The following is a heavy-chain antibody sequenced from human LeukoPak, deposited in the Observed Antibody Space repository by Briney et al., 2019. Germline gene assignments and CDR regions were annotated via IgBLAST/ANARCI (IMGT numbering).Heavy chain of an antibody. CDR2: IYTSGST. D-gene: IGHD6-19*01. CDR1: GGSFSDYY. Sequence: SETLSLTCAVYGGSFSDYYWSWIRQPPGKGLEWIGRIYTSGSTNYNPSLKSRVTISVDKSKNQFSLKLSSVTAADTAVYYCARASVAAPGYFDYWGQGTLVTVSS. V-gene: IGHV4-59*10. CDR3: ARASVAAPGYFDY. J-gene: IGHJ4*02.